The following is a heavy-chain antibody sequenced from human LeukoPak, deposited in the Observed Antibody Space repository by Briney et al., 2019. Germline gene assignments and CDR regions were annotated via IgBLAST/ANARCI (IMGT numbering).Heavy chain of an antibody. CDR1: GYTLTELS. D-gene: IGHD3-10*01. CDR2: FDPEDGET. CDR3: ATLIEYYYGSGSPLDY. Sequence: GASVKVSCKVSGYTLTELSMHWVRQAPGKGLEWMGGFDPEDGETIYAQKFQGRVTMTEDTSTDTAYMELSSLRSEDTAVYYCATLIEYYYGSGSPLDYWGQGTLVTVSS. J-gene: IGHJ4*02. V-gene: IGHV1-24*01.